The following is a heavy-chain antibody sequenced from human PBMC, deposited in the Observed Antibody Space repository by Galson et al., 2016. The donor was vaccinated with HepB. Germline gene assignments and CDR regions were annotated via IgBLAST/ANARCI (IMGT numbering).Heavy chain of an antibody. Sequence: PALVKPTQTLTLTCTFSGFSLNTSGTCVSWIRQPPGKALEWLALIDWDDEMYYSTSLQTRLTLSKDTSKNQVVLTMTNMDPVDTATYYCARRHNWEFDYWGQGALVTVSS. CDR2: IDWDDEM. CDR1: GFSLNTSGTC. J-gene: IGHJ4*02. CDR3: ARRHNWEFDY. D-gene: IGHD1-20*01. V-gene: IGHV2-70*01.